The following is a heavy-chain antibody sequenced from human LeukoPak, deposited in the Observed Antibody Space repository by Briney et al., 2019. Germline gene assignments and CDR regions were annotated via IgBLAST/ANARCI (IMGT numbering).Heavy chain of an antibody. CDR3: ARSHDSSGYDAFDI. Sequence: ASVKVSCKASGYTFIGYYMHWVRQAPGQGLEWMGWINPNSGGTNYAQKFQGRVTMTRDTSISTAYMELSRLISDDTAVYYCARSHDSSGYDAFDIWGQGTMVTVPS. CDR1: GYTFIGYY. V-gene: IGHV1-2*02. J-gene: IGHJ3*02. CDR2: INPNSGGT. D-gene: IGHD3-22*01.